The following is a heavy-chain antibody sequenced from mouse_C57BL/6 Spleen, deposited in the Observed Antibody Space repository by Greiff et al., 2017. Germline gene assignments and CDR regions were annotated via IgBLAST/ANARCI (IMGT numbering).Heavy chain of an antibody. CDR3: ARREDDGYYAWFAY. D-gene: IGHD2-3*01. J-gene: IGHJ3*01. CDR2: IYWDDDK. CDR1: GFSLSTSGMG. V-gene: IGHV8-12*01. Sequence: QVTLKESGPGILQSSQTLSLTCSFSGFSLSTSGMGVSWIRQPSGKGLEWLAHIYWDDDKRSNPSLKSRLTISKDTSRNQVFLKITSVDTADTATYYCARREDDGYYAWFAYWGQGTLVTVSA.